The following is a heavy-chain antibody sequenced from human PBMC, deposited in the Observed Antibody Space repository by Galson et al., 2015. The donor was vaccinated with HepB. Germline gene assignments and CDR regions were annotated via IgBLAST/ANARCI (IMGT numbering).Heavy chain of an antibody. V-gene: IGHV3-30*18. CDR2: ISYDGSNK. J-gene: IGHJ4*02. D-gene: IGHD7-27*01. CDR1: GFTFSSYG. CDR3: AKYGDGFDY. Sequence: SLRLSCAASGFTFSSYGMHWVRQAPGKGLEWVAVISYDGSNKYYADSVKGRFTISRDNSKNTLYLQMNSLRAEDTAVYYCAKYGDGFDYWGQGTLVTVSS.